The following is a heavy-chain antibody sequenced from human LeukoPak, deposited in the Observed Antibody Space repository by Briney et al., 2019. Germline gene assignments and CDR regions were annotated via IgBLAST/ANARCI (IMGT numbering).Heavy chain of an antibody. CDR3: ARSQDRKDVLRFLEWLLWGAFDI. D-gene: IGHD3-3*01. V-gene: IGHV3-23*01. CDR1: GFTFSSYA. Sequence: PGGSLRLSCAASGFTFSSYAMHWVRQAPGKGLEWVSTISGSGGSTYYADSVKGRFTISRDNSKNTLSLQMNSLRAEDTAVYYCARSQDRKDVLRFLEWLLWGAFDIWGQGTMVTVSS. CDR2: ISGSGGST. J-gene: IGHJ3*02.